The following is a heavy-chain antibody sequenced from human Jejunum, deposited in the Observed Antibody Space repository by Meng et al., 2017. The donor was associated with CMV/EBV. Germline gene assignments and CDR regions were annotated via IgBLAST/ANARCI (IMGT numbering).Heavy chain of an antibody. Sequence: EGSFITYVINWVRHAPGQGLEWMGGIVPMYNIVTGAQKFQGRLTITTDGPRDTVYMELSSLRSEDTAVYYCARARATARGMNWFDPWGQGTLVTVSS. D-gene: IGHD1-1*01. CDR1: EGSFITYV. CDR2: IVPMYNIV. J-gene: IGHJ5*02. CDR3: ARARATARGMNWFDP. V-gene: IGHV1-69*05.